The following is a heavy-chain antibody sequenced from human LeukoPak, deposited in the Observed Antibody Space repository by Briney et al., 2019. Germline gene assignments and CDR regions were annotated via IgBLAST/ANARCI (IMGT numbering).Heavy chain of an antibody. CDR3: AAAQGAFDI. D-gene: IGHD6-6*01. CDR2: IYHSGTT. V-gene: IGHV4-4*02. CDR1: GGSISSFTW. J-gene: IGHJ3*02. Sequence: SETLSLTCAVSGGSISSFTWWSWVRQPPGKGLEWIGEIYHSGTTNYNPSLKSGVFISVDRSKNRFSLKVSSVTAADTAVYYCAAAQGAFDIWGQGTMVTVSS.